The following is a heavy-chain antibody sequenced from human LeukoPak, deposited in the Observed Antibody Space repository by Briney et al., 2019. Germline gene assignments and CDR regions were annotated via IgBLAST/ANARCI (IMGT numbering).Heavy chain of an antibody. CDR1: GFTFSSYA. CDR3: TTDLGITMIRGVIVF. J-gene: IGHJ4*02. V-gene: IGHV3-15*01. D-gene: IGHD3-10*01. Sequence: PGGSLRLSCAASGFTFSSYAMSWVRRAPGKGLEWVGRIKSKGDGETTDYAAPVRGRFTMSRDDSTATLYLQMNSLKTEDTAVYFCTTDLGITMIRGVIVFWGQGTLVTVSS. CDR2: IKSKGDGETT.